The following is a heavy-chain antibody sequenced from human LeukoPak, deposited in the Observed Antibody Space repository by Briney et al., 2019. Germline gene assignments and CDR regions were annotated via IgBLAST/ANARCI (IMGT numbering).Heavy chain of an antibody. Sequence: GGSLRLSCAASGFTFSSYSMNWVRQAPGKGLEWVSSISSSSSYIYYADSVKGRFTISRDNAKNSLYLQMNSLRAEDTAVYYCATHHKCSTPGWGQGTLVTVSS. D-gene: IGHD6-6*01. CDR1: GFTFSSYS. CDR3: ATHHKCSTPG. J-gene: IGHJ4*02. CDR2: ISSSSSYI. V-gene: IGHV3-21*01.